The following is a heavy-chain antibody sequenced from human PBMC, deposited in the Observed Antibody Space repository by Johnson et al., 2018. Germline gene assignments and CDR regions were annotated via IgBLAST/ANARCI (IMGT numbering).Heavy chain of an antibody. Sequence: EVQLVETGGGLVQPGGSLRLSCAASEFTFSNYWMYWVRQTPGKGLVWVSRINRDGSITNYADSVKGRFTISRDNAKNTVYLEMNSLRAEDTAVYYCAKSSELPRPFHYYYMDVWGKGTTVTVSS. V-gene: IGHV3-74*01. CDR1: EFTFSNYW. CDR3: AKSSELPRPFHYYYMDV. D-gene: IGHD1-26*01. CDR2: INRDGSIT. J-gene: IGHJ6*03.